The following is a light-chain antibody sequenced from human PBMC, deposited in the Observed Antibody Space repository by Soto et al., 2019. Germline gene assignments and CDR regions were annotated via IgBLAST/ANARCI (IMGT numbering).Light chain of an antibody. J-gene: IGKJ1*01. Sequence: DIPMTQSPSTLSASVGERVTITCRASQSVSNWLAWYQQKPGKAPKLLIYDVSSLESGVPSRFSGSGSGTEFILTISSLQPDVFATYYCQQYDSYSWTFDQGTKVEMK. CDR3: QQYDSYSWT. V-gene: IGKV1-5*01. CDR1: QSVSNW. CDR2: DVS.